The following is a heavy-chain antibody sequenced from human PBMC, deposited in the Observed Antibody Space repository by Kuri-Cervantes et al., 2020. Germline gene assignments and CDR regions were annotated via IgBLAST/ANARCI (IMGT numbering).Heavy chain of an antibody. J-gene: IGHJ4*02. CDR2: IEPDGSER. D-gene: IGHD1-14*01. CDR1: GFTFSNTW. Sequence: GESLKISCAASGFTFSNTWMNWVRQAPGKGLEWVANIEPDGSERYYVDSVEGRFTISRDNAKNSLYLQMNSLRGEDTAVYYCVRGRYMYEYWGQGTLVTVSS. CDR3: VRGRYMYEY. V-gene: IGHV3-7*01.